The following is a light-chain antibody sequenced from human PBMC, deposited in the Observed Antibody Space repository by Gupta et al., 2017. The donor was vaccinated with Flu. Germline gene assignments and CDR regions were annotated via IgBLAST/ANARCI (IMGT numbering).Light chain of an antibody. V-gene: IGLV2-8*01. CDR1: NREVGGEKF. CDR3: SSYASSTRTYV. CDR2: KVS. J-gene: IGLJ1*01. Sequence: ENNREVGGEKFLHCCQQVPRKAPKLVIYKVSRRHSGVPDRFSASKSGTTASLTVSGLQTEDEAEYYCSSYASSTRTYVFGSGTKITVL.